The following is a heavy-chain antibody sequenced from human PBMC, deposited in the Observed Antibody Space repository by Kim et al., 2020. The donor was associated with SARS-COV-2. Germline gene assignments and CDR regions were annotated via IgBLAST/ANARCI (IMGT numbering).Heavy chain of an antibody. CDR3: ARAPRGRIPDY. CDR2: INHSGST. V-gene: IGHV4-34*01. Sequence: SETLSLTCAVYGGSFSGYYWSWIRQPPGKGLEWIGEINHSGSTTYNPSLKSRVTISVDTSKNQFSLRLSPVTAADTAVYYCARAPRGRIPDYWGQGTLVTVSS. CDR1: GGSFSGYY. D-gene: IGHD3-10*01. J-gene: IGHJ4*02.